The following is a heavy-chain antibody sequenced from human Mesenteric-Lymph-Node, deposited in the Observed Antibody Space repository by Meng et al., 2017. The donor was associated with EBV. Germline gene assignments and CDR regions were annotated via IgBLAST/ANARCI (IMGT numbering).Heavy chain of an antibody. CDR1: GGSFSGYY. D-gene: IGHD2-15*01. Sequence: VRLQQWGAGLLKPSEPLALTCAFYGGSFSGYYWGWIRQPPGKGLEWIGEINPSGSTNYNSSLKSRVTMSVDTSKNQFSLKLSSVTAADTAVYYCARYGCSGGSCYPYFDYWGQGTLVTGSS. J-gene: IGHJ4*02. CDR3: ARYGCSGGSCYPYFDY. V-gene: IGHV4-34*01. CDR2: INPSGST.